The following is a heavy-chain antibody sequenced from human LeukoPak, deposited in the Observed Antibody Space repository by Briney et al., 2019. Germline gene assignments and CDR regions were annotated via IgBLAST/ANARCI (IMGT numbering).Heavy chain of an antibody. Sequence: SETLSLTCTVSGGSISSYYWSWIRQPPGEGLEWIGYIYYSGSTNYNPSLKSRVTISVDTSKNQFSLKLSSVTAADTAVYYCARALWFGELGTDVWGQGTTVTVSS. J-gene: IGHJ6*02. CDR1: GGSISSYY. V-gene: IGHV4-59*01. CDR3: ARALWFGELGTDV. D-gene: IGHD3-10*01. CDR2: IYYSGST.